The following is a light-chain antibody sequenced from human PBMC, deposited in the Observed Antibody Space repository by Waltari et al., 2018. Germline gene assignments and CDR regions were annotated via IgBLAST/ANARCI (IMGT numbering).Light chain of an antibody. CDR3: ATWDDSLSGWM. V-gene: IGLV1-47*01. CDR1: SSNIGSNL. Sequence: QSVLTQPPSASATPGQRVSISCSGSSSNIGSNLVYWYQHLPGKAPKLLIYRNNRRPAGVPDGFSGSKSGTSASLAISGLRSEDEADYYCATWDDSLSGWMFGGGTKLTVL. J-gene: IGLJ3*02. CDR2: RNN.